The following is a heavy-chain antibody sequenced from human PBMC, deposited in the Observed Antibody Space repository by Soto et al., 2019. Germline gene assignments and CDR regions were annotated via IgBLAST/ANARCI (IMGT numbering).Heavy chain of an antibody. CDR2: ISAYNGQT. CDR3: ARAAHRVFNSCFFDP. Sequence: ASVKVSCKASGCPFDTYGINWVRQAPGQRPEWMGRISAYNGQTDYAQNFQGRVTMAADTSTNTAYMELRNLRSEDTAVYFCARAAHRVFNSCFFDPWGPGTLVTVSS. V-gene: IGHV1-18*01. CDR1: GCPFDTYG. D-gene: IGHD2-21*01. J-gene: IGHJ5*02.